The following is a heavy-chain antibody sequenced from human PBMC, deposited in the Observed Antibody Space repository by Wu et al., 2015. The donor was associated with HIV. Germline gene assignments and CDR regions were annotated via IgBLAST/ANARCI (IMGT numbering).Heavy chain of an antibody. J-gene: IGHJ4*02. Sequence: QVQLVQSGAEVKKPGASVKVSCKASGYTFTSYYMHWVRQAPGQGLEWMGIINPSGGSTSYAQKFQGRVTMTRDTSTSTVYMELSSLRSEDTAVYYCSRSYGGNHYDRSGYLDDWGQGTLVTVSS. V-gene: IGHV1-46*01. D-gene: IGHD3-22*01. CDR2: INPSGGST. CDR3: SRSYGGNHYDRSGYLDD. CDR1: GYTFTSYY.